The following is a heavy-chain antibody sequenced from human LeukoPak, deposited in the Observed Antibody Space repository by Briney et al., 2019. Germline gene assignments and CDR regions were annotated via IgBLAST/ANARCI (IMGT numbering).Heavy chain of an antibody. D-gene: IGHD4-17*01. CDR1: GGTFSSYA. J-gene: IGHJ6*02. Sequence: SVKVSCKASGGTFSSYAISWVRQAPGQGPEWMGGIIPIFGTANYAQKFQGRVTITADESTSTAYMELSSLRSEDTAVYYCARSPDYGDYYYYGMDVWGQGTTVTVSS. V-gene: IGHV1-69*01. CDR3: ARSPDYGDYYYYGMDV. CDR2: IIPIFGTA.